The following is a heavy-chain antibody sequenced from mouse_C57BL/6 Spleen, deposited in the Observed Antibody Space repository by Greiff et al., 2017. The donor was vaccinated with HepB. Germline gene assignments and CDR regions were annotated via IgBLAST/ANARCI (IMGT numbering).Heavy chain of an antibody. CDR3: ARSNYYGSSYPFAY. J-gene: IGHJ3*01. D-gene: IGHD1-1*01. CDR1: GYSITSGYY. V-gene: IGHV3-6*01. CDR2: ISYDGSN. Sequence: DVQLQESGPGLVKPSQSLSLTCSVTGYSITSGYYWNWIRQFPGNKLEWMGYISYDGSNNYNPSLKNRISITRDTSKNQLFLKLNSVTTEDTATYYCARSNYYGSSYPFAYRGQGTLVTVSA.